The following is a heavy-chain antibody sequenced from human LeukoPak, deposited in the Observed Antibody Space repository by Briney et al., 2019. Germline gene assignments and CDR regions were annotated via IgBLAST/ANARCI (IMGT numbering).Heavy chain of an antibody. V-gene: IGHV3-15*01. Sequence: GGSLRLSCVASGFTYSNYNMEWVRQAPGKGLEWIGRIKSKTDGGTTDYAAPVKGRFTISRDDSKNTLYLQMNSLKIEDTAVYYCTTVPASPSPDPWGQGTLVTVSS. CDR3: TTVPASPSPDP. D-gene: IGHD2-2*01. CDR1: GFTYSNYN. CDR2: IKSKTDGGTT. J-gene: IGHJ5*02.